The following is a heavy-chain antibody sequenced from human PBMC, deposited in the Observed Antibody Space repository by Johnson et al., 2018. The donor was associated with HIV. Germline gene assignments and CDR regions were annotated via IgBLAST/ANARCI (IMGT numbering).Heavy chain of an antibody. CDR1: GFTFSNYD. CDR2: IWSSGSTI. J-gene: IGHJ3*02. Sequence: QMLLVESGGGVVKPGRSLRLSCAASGFTFSNYDMHWIRQAPGKGLEWVSYIWSSGSTIYYADSVKGRFTISRDNSKSTLYLQMNSLRAEDKAVYYCAKEVADSSGDCADAFDIWGQGTMVTVSS. CDR3: AKEVADSSGDCADAFDI. V-gene: IGHV3-33*03. D-gene: IGHD3-22*01.